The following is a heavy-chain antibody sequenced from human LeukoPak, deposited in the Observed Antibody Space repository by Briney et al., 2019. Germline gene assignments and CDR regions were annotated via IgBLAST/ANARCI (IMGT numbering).Heavy chain of an antibody. CDR1: GGSISSYY. CDR3: ARGGTYYYDSSGSPHAFDI. Sequence: SETLSLTCTVSGGSISSYYWSWIRQPAGKGLEWIGRIYTSGSTNYNPSLKSRVTMSVDTSKNQSSLKLSSVTAADTAVYYCARGGTYYYDSSGSPHAFDIWGQGTMVTVSS. CDR2: IYTSGST. V-gene: IGHV4-4*07. J-gene: IGHJ3*02. D-gene: IGHD3-22*01.